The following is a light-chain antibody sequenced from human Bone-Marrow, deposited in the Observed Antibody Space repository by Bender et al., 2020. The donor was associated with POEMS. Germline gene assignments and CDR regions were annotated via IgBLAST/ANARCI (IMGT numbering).Light chain of an antibody. Sequence: QSALTQPASVSGSPGQSITISCTGSDVGNYNLVSWYQQHPGKAPRLIIYGYNNRPSGVPDRFSGSRSGTLASLAITGLQAEDEADYYCQSYDSSLSGPYVFGAGTKVTVV. CDR1: DVGNYNL. CDR3: QSYDSSLSGPYV. J-gene: IGLJ1*01. CDR2: GYN. V-gene: IGLV2-14*02.